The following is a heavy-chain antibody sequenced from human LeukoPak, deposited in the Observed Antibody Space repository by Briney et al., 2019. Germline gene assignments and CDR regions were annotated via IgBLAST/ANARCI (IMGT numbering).Heavy chain of an antibody. CDR2: ISAYNGNT. J-gene: IGHJ4*02. V-gene: IGHV1-18*01. CDR1: GYTFTSYG. CDR3: ARDQNHYGSGSPSDY. D-gene: IGHD3-10*01. Sequence: ASVKVSCKASGYTFTSYGINWVRQAPGQGLEWMGWISAYNGNTNYAQKLQGRVTMTTDTSTSTAYMELRSLRSDDTAVYYCARDQNHYGSGSPSDYWGQGTLVTVSS.